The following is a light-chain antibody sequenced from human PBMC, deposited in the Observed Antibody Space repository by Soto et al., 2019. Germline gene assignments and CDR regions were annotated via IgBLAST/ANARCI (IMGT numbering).Light chain of an antibody. Sequence: EVVLTQSPGTLSLSPGERATLSCRASQSVGSSYLAWYQQKPGQAPRVLIYGTSSRATGIPDRFSGSGSGTDFTLTISRLEPEDFATYYCQQYNSYWTFGQGTKVDIK. CDR3: QQYNSYWT. CDR2: GTS. V-gene: IGKV3-20*01. J-gene: IGKJ1*01. CDR1: QSVGSSY.